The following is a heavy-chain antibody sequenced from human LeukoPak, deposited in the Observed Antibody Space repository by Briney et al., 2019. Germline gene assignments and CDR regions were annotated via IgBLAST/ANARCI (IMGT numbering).Heavy chain of an antibody. CDR2: IIPIFGTA. CDR3: ARPHYEMGVTEYYFDY. Sequence: GASVKVSCKASGYTFTSYGISWVRQAPGQGLEWMGGIIPIFGTANYAQKFQGRVTITADESTSTAYMELSSLRSEDTAVYYCARPHYEMGVTEYYFDYWGQGTLVTVSS. CDR1: GYTFTSYG. D-gene: IGHD1-14*01. J-gene: IGHJ4*02. V-gene: IGHV1-69*13.